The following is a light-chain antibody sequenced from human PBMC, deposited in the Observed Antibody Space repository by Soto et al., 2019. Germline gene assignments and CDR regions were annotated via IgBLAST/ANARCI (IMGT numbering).Light chain of an antibody. Sequence: EIVMTQSPATLSVSPGERATLSCRASQSVSSNLAWYQQKPGQAPRLLIYGASTRATGIPARFSGSGSGTELTLTISSLQSEDFAVYYCQQYNNWPPLITFGQGTRLEIK. CDR1: QSVSSN. J-gene: IGKJ5*01. CDR3: QQYNNWPPLIT. V-gene: IGKV3-15*01. CDR2: GAS.